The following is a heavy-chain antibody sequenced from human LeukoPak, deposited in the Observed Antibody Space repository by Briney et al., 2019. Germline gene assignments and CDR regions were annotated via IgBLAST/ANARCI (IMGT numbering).Heavy chain of an antibody. D-gene: IGHD5-18*01. J-gene: IGHJ6*02. CDR2: ISSSGSTI. CDR1: EFTFSDYY. CDR3: ARDFSYGRSDYYYYYGMDV. Sequence: GGSLRLSCAASEFTFSDYYMSWIRQAPGKGLEWVSYISSSGSTIYYADSVKGRFTISRDNAKNSLYLQMNSLRAEDTAVYYCARDFSYGRSDYYYYYGMDVWGQGTTVTVSS. V-gene: IGHV3-11*01.